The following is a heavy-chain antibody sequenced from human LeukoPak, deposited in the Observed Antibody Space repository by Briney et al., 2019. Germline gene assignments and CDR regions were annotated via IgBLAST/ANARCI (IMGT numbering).Heavy chain of an antibody. D-gene: IGHD1-26*01. V-gene: IGHV6-1*01. J-gene: IGHJ4*02. Sequence: SQTLSLTCAISGGSVSSSTAVWNWIRRSPSRGLEWLGSTYYRSQWNNHYAISVKGRITINPDTSKNQFSLQLNSVTPEDTAVYYCARDAVGSSYFDFWGQGTLVTVSS. CDR1: GGSVSSSTAV. CDR3: ARDAVGSSYFDF. CDR2: TYYRSQWNN.